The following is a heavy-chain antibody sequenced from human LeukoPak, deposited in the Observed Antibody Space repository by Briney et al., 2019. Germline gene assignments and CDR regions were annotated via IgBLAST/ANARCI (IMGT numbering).Heavy chain of an antibody. V-gene: IGHV1-69*05. J-gene: IGHJ4*02. CDR1: GGTFSSYA. CDR2: IIPIFDTV. CDR3: ARSGLGRYRSGRMGGFVY. D-gene: IGHD5-18*01. Sequence: SVKVSCKASGGTFSSYAISWVRQAPGQGLEWMERIIPIFDTVNYAQKFQGRVTITTDESTSTAYMELSSLRSEDTAVYYCARSGLGRYRSGRMGGFVYWGQGTLVTVSS.